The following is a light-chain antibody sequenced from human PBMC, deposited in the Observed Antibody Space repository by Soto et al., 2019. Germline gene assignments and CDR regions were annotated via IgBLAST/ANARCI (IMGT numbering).Light chain of an antibody. J-gene: IGKJ2*01. Sequence: DIVMTQSPDSLAVSLGERATINCKSSQSLLYSSNNKNYLAWYQQKPGQPPKLLIYWASTRESGVPDRFSGSGSGTDFPLTISSLQAEDAAVYYCQQYYSAPPAFGQGTKLETK. CDR3: QQYYSAPPA. V-gene: IGKV4-1*01. CDR1: QSLLYSSNNKNY. CDR2: WAS.